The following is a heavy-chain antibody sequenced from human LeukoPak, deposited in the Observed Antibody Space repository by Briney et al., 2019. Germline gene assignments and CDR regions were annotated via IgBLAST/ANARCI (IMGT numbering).Heavy chain of an antibody. Sequence: PSETLSLTCTVSGYSISSGYYWGWIRQPPGKGLEWIGSIYHSGSTYYNPSLKSRVTISVDTSKNQFSLKLSSVTAADTAVYYCASGVMVRGSLSFDYWGQGTLVTVSS. D-gene: IGHD3-10*01. V-gene: IGHV4-38-2*02. CDR3: ASGVMVRGSLSFDY. J-gene: IGHJ4*02. CDR2: IYHSGST. CDR1: GYSISSGYY.